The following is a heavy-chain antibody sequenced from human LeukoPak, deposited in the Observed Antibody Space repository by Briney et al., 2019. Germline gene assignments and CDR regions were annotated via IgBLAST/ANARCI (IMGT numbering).Heavy chain of an antibody. CDR3: ARSGYDFWSGYYLSYFDY. Sequence: PSETLSLTCAVSGGSISSSSYYRGWIRQPPGKGLEWIGSIYYSGSTYYNPSLKSRVTISVDTSKNQFSLKLSSVTAADTAVYYCARSGYDFWSGYYLSYFDYWGQGTLVTVSS. CDR1: GGSISSSSYY. CDR2: IYYSGST. V-gene: IGHV4-39*01. D-gene: IGHD3-3*01. J-gene: IGHJ4*02.